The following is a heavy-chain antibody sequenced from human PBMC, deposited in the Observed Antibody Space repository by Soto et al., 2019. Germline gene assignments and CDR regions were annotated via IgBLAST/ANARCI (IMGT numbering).Heavy chain of an antibody. Sequence: ASVKVSCKASGYTFTSYGISWVRQAPGQGLEWMGWISAYNGNTNYAQKLQGRVTMTTDTSTSTAYMELRSLRSDDTAVYYCARVHCSGGSCYGVMGYWGQGTLVTVSS. CDR1: GYTFTSYG. V-gene: IGHV1-18*01. J-gene: IGHJ4*02. D-gene: IGHD2-15*01. CDR3: ARVHCSGGSCYGVMGY. CDR2: ISAYNGNT.